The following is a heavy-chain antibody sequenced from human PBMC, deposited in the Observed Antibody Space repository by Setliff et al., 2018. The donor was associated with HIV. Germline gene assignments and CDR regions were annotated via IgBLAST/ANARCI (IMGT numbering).Heavy chain of an antibody. CDR1: GGSISSDDHY. CDR3: ARMSISASVYLDY. D-gene: IGHD6-25*01. V-gene: IGHV4-30-4*01. J-gene: IGHJ4*02. CDR2: IYHTGAT. Sequence: SETLSLTCTVSGGSISSDDHYWSWIRQPPGKGLEWIGYIYHTGATYYKSSLESRLTISVDTSKNQFSLKLNSVTAADTAVYFCARMSISASVYLDYWGQGSQVTVS.